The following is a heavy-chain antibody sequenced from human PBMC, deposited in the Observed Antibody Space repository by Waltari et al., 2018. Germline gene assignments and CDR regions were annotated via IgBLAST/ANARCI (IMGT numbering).Heavy chain of an antibody. CDR2: MSNDGKKS. J-gene: IGHJ4*02. D-gene: IGHD3-3*01. V-gene: IGHV3-30*18. Sequence: VRQAQSKGRGWVAVMSNDGKKSYYADYVKGRFTISRDNSTDTLYLRMMSLRPEDTAVYYCAKAEGARWTLFDSWGQGTLVTVSS. CDR3: AKAEGARWTLFDS.